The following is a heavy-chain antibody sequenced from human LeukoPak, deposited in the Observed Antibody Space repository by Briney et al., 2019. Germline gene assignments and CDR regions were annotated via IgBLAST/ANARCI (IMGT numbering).Heavy chain of an antibody. Sequence: ASVKVSCKASGYTFTSYGINWVRQAPGQGLEWMGWISAYNGDTNYALKLQGRVTMTTDTSTTTAYMELRSLRSDDTAVYYCARRAGGYSHPYDYWGQGILVTVSS. J-gene: IGHJ4*02. CDR3: ARRAGGYSHPYDY. CDR2: ISAYNGDT. V-gene: IGHV1-18*01. D-gene: IGHD4-23*01. CDR1: GYTFTSYG.